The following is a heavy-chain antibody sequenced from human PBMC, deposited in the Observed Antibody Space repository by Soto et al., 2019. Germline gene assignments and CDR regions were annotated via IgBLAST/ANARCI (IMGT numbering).Heavy chain of an antibody. CDR1: GGSISSSNW. CDR3: ARDGTSDDSSGYPKYNWFDP. V-gene: IGHV4-4*02. J-gene: IGHJ5*02. D-gene: IGHD3-22*01. Sequence: SETLSLTCAVSGGSISSSNWWSWVRQPPGKGLEWIGEIYHSGSTNYNPSLKSRVTISVDKSKNQFSLKLSSVTAADTAVYYCARDGTSDDSSGYPKYNWFDPWGQGTLVTVSS. CDR2: IYHSGST.